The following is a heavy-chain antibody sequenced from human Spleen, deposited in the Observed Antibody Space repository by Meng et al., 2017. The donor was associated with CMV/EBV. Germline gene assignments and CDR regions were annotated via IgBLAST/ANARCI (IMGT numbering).Heavy chain of an antibody. CDR1: GFTFSSYS. J-gene: IGHJ4*02. Sequence: LSCAASGFTFSSYSMNWVRQAPGKGLEWVSSISSSSSYIYYADSVKGRFTISRDNAKNSLYLQMNSLRAEDTAVYYCARDRAGGIFDYWGQGTLVTVSS. CDR3: ARDRAGGIFDY. D-gene: IGHD3-10*01. V-gene: IGHV3-21*01. CDR2: ISSSSSYI.